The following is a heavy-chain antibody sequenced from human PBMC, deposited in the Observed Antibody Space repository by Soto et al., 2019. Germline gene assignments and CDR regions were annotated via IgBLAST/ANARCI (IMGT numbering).Heavy chain of an antibody. CDR3: ARVYYFDY. CDR2: ISYDGSNK. Sequence: QVQLVESGGGVVQPGGSLRLSCAASGFTSSNYAMHWVRQAPGKGLEWVAVISYDGSNKYYADSVKGRFTISRDNSKNTLYLQMNSLRAEDTAVYYCARVYYFDYWGQGTLVTVSS. V-gene: IGHV3-30-3*01. CDR1: GFTSSNYA. J-gene: IGHJ4*02.